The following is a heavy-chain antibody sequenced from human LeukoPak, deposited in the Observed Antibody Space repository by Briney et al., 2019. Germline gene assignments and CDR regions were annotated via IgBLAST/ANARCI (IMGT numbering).Heavy chain of an antibody. D-gene: IGHD3-3*01. CDR2: FHPEYGGA. CDR3: TTLWRGYHWFDP. Sequence: GASVKDSCKVSGFILTELSIHWVRQAPGKGLEWMGCFHPEYGGANSAHRFHDRLTVYEEISTERAYMDLRYLTFEDTAVYYCTTLWRGYHWFDPWGQGTLVSVSS. J-gene: IGHJ5*02. CDR1: GFILTELS. V-gene: IGHV1-24*01.